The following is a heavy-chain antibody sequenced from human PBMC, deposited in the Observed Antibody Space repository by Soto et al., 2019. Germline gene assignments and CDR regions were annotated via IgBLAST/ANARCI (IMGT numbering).Heavy chain of an antibody. V-gene: IGHV4-30-4*01. J-gene: IGHJ4*02. CDR2: ISYSGNT. D-gene: IGHD4-17*01. Sequence: QVQLQESGPGLVKPSQTLSLTCTVSGGSISRGNYYWSWIRQPPGQGLEWIGSISYSGNTHYSAALRSRVSISGDTSKNQFSLDLSSVTAADTAVYYCATMGTPVTGLYYFDYWGQGTLVTVSS. CDR3: ATMGTPVTGLYYFDY. CDR1: GGSISRGNYY.